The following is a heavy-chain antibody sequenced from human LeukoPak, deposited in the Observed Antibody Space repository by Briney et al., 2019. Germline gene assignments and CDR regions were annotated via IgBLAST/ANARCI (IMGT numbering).Heavy chain of an antibody. CDR2: ISAYNGDT. CDR1: GYTFIRYG. Sequence: ASVKVSCKASGYTFIRYGFSWVRQAPGQGLEWMGWISAYNGDTNYAQKFQGRVTITADKSTSTAYMELSSLRSEDTAVYYCARDPLPEYCSGGSCHSRGWFDPWGQGTLVTVSS. CDR3: ARDPLPEYCSGGSCHSRGWFDP. V-gene: IGHV1-18*01. D-gene: IGHD2-15*01. J-gene: IGHJ5*02.